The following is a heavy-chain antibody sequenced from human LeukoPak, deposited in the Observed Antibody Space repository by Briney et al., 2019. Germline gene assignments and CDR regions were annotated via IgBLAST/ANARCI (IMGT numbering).Heavy chain of an antibody. J-gene: IGHJ3*02. CDR2: ISYDGSNK. CDR1: GFTFSSYA. CDR3: AKLFHI. V-gene: IGHV3-30*04. Sequence: GGSLRLSCAASGFTFSSYAMHWVRQAPGKGLEWVAVISYDGSNKYYADSVKGRFTISRDNSKNTLYLQMNSLRAEDTALYYCAKLFHIWGQGTMVTVSS.